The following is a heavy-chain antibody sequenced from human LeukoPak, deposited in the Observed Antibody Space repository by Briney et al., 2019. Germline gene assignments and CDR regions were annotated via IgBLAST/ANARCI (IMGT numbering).Heavy chain of an antibody. J-gene: IGHJ4*02. V-gene: IGHV3-21*01. Sequence: GGSLRLSCAASGFTFRSYSMNWVRQAPGKGLEWVSSISSSSSYIYYADSVKGRFTISRDNAKNSLYLQMNSLRAEDTAVYYCARGGGIVVVPLDYWGQGTLVTVSS. CDR3: ARGGGIVVVPLDY. CDR1: GFTFRSYS. CDR2: ISSSSSYI. D-gene: IGHD3-22*01.